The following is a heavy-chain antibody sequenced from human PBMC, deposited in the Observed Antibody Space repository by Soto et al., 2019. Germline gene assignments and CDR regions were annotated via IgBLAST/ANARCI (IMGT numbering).Heavy chain of an antibody. CDR1: GYTFTGYY. J-gene: IGHJ5*02. D-gene: IGHD2-2*01. CDR2: IIPDSGAT. V-gene: IGHV1-2*02. Sequence: ASVKVSCKASGYTFTGYYIHWVRQAPGQGLEWMGWIIPDSGATNYTQKFQGRVTMTSETSTNTAFLELSRLRSDDTAVYFCAKSFCSSSSCFFLWVDPWGPGTLVTVSS. CDR3: AKSFCSSSSCFFLWVDP.